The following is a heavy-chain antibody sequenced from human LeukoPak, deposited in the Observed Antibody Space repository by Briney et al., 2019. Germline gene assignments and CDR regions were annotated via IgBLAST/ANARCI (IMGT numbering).Heavy chain of an antibody. D-gene: IGHD5-12*01. J-gene: IGHJ6*04. CDR1: GFTFSSYE. CDR2: ISSSGSTI. Sequence: GGSLRLSCAASGFTFSSYEMNWVRQAPGKGLEWVSYISSSGSTIYYADSVKGRFTISSDNAKNSLYLQMNSLRAEDTAVYYCARLNIVATIRYYYYYGTDVWGKGTTVTVSS. CDR3: ARLNIVATIRYYYYYGTDV. V-gene: IGHV3-48*03.